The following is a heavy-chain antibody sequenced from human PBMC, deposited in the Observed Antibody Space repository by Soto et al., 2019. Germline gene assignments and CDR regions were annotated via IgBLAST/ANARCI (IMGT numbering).Heavy chain of an antibody. V-gene: IGHV4-31*03. Sequence: QVQLQESGPGLVKPSQTLSLTCTVSGGSISSSGYFWSWIRQHPGKGLEWIGYIYHSGSTYYNPSLKSRVTISVDTSKNQFSLKLSSVTAADTAVYYCAGYSGWYFELWGQGTLVTVSS. CDR3: AGYSGWYFEL. J-gene: IGHJ1*01. CDR2: IYHSGST. CDR1: GGSISSSGYF. D-gene: IGHD6-19*01.